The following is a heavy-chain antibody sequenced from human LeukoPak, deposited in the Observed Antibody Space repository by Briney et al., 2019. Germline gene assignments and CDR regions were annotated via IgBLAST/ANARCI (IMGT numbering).Heavy chain of an antibody. CDR3: ARWAGYGSGWYWGPFDY. D-gene: IGHD6-19*01. Sequence: ASVKVSCKASGGTFNNHAITWVRQAPAQGLEWMGSLVPILGTADYAQKFQGRVTITADETTTTGYMEVSGLRSEDTAVYYCARWAGYGSGWYWGPFDYWGQGTLVTVSS. CDR1: GGTFNNHA. CDR2: LVPILGTA. J-gene: IGHJ4*02. V-gene: IGHV1-69*13.